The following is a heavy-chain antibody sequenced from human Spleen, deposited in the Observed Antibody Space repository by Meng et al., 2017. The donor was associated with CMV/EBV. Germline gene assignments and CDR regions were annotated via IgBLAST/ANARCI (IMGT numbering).Heavy chain of an antibody. CDR3: ARGLGYCSSTSCYTSYYYYGMDV. V-gene: IGHV1-69*10. CDR1: GGTFSSYA. D-gene: IGHD2-2*02. CDR2: IIPILGIA. J-gene: IGHJ6*02. Sequence: SVKVSCKASGGTFSSYAISWVRQAPGQGLEWMGGIIPILGIANYAQKFQGRVTITADKSTSTAYMELSSLRSGDTAVYYCARGLGYCSSTSCYTSYYYYGMDVWGQGTTVTVSS.